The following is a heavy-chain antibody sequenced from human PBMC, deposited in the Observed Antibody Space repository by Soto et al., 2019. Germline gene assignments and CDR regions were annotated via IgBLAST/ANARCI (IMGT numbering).Heavy chain of an antibody. CDR2: ISPYNGNT. J-gene: IGHJ5*02. CDR1: GYTFTSYG. Sequence: ASVKVSCKASGYTFTSYGISWVRQAPGQRLEWMGWISPYNGNTNYAQKFQDRVTMTTDTSTSTAYMELRSLRSDDTAVYYCERDGGGGYCCGGNCHVWFDPWGQGTLVTVSS. V-gene: IGHV1-18*01. CDR3: ERDGGGGYCCGGNCHVWFDP. D-gene: IGHD2-15*01.